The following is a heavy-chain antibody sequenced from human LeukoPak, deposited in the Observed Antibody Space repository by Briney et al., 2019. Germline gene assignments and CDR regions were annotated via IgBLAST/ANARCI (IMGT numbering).Heavy chain of an antibody. Sequence: PSETLSLTCTVSGGSISSYYWSWIRQPPGKGLEWIGYIYYSGSTSYNPSLKRRVTISVDTSKNHFSLKLSSVTAADTAVYYCARYSGSYPHDAFDIWGQGTMVTVSS. D-gene: IGHD1-26*01. CDR2: IYYSGST. V-gene: IGHV4-59*01. CDR3: ARYSGSYPHDAFDI. CDR1: GGSISSYY. J-gene: IGHJ3*02.